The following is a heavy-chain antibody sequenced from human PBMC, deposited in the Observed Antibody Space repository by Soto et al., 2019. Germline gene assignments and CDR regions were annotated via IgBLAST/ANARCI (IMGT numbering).Heavy chain of an antibody. D-gene: IGHD6-19*01. V-gene: IGHV3-11*06. J-gene: IGHJ4*02. CDR2: IVSSSAYT. CDR1: GFTFSDYY. Sequence: PVGSLRLSCEASGFTFSDYYMSWIRQAPGKGLEYVSYIVSSSAYTNYADSVKGRFTISRDNAKNSLYLEVNSVRAEDTAVYYCARLRAAGWYMGGYLDYWGQGTPVTVSS. CDR3: ARLRAAGWYMGGYLDY.